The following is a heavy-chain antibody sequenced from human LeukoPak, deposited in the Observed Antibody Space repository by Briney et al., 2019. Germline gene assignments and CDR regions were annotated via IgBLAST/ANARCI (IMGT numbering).Heavy chain of an antibody. CDR2: INHSGST. CDR3: ARAKDYGGNAPCRVDY. Sequence: KPSETLSLTCAVYGGPFSGYYWSWIRQPPGKGLEWIGEINHSGSTNYNPSLKSRVTISVDTSKNQFSLKLSSVTAADTAVYYCARAKDYGGNAPCRVDYWGQRTLVTVSS. D-gene: IGHD4-23*01. V-gene: IGHV4-34*01. CDR1: GGPFSGYY. J-gene: IGHJ4*02.